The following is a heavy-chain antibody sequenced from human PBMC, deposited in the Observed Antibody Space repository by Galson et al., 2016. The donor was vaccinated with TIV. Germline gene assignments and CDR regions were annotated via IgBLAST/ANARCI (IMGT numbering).Heavy chain of an antibody. CDR3: ARVSSFTMLRGALYFDY. Sequence: ETLSLTCTVSGGSINPHYWSWIRQPPGKGLEWIGHIYYSGSTTYNPSLESRVTFSVDTSKRQFSLKVSSVTSADTAVYYCARVSSFTMLRGALYFDYWGQGTLVTVSS. J-gene: IGHJ4*02. V-gene: IGHV4-59*11. D-gene: IGHD3-10*01. CDR1: GGSINPHY. CDR2: IYYSGST.